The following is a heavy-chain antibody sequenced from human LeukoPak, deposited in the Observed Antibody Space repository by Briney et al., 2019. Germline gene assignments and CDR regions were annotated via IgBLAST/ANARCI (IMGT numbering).Heavy chain of an antibody. CDR1: GFTFSSYA. CDR2: ISGSGGST. CDR3: AKDSGYSYGYGDY. Sequence: GGSLRLSCAATGFTFSSYAMSWVRQAPGKGLEWVSAISGSGGSTYYADSVKGRFTISRDNSKNTLYLQMNSLRAEDTAVYYCAKDSGYSYGYGDYWGQGTLVTVSS. V-gene: IGHV3-23*01. D-gene: IGHD5-18*01. J-gene: IGHJ4*02.